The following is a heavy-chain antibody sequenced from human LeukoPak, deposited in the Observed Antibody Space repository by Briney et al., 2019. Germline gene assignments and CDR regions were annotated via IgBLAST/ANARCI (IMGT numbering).Heavy chain of an antibody. Sequence: SETLSLTCTVSGGSISSYYWSWIRQSPGKGLEWIGYIYYSGSTNYNPSLKSRVTISVDTSKNQFSLKLSSVTAADTAVYYCARDKESDYYYYMDVWGKGTTVTVSS. CDR3: ARDKESDYYYYMDV. J-gene: IGHJ6*03. CDR2: IYYSGST. D-gene: IGHD3-3*01. V-gene: IGHV4-59*01. CDR1: GGSISSYY.